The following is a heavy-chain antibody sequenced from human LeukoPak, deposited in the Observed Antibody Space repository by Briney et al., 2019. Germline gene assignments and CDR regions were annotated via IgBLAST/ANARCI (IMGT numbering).Heavy chain of an antibody. Sequence: ASVKVSCKASGYTFTSYYMHWVRQAPGQGLEWMGIINPSGGSTSYAQKFQGRVTMTRDTSTSTVYMELSSLRSEDTAVYYCARASRYYDFWSGYSPFDYWGQGTLVTVSS. V-gene: IGHV1-46*01. J-gene: IGHJ4*02. D-gene: IGHD3-3*01. CDR1: GYTFTSYY. CDR2: INPSGGST. CDR3: ARASRYYDFWSGYSPFDY.